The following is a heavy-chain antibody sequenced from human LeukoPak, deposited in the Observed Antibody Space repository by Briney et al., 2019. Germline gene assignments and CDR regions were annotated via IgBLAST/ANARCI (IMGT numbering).Heavy chain of an antibody. CDR2: IKQDGSEK. CDR3: ASGPEGGDY. CDR1: GYTFSSYW. D-gene: IGHD1-14*01. J-gene: IGHJ4*02. Sequence: PGGSLRLSCAASGYTFSSYWMRWVREATGRGLEWVANIKQDGSEKYYVDSVKGRFTISRDNAKNSLYLQMNSLRAEDTAVYYCASGPEGGDYWGQGTLVTVSS. V-gene: IGHV3-7*01.